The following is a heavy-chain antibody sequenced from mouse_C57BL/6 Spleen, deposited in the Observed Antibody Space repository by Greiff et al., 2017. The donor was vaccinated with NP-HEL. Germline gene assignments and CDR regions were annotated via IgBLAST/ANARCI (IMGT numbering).Heavy chain of an antibody. D-gene: IGHD2-4*01. CDR3: ASPYDYAWFAY. V-gene: IGHV5-17*01. Sequence: EVKLQESGGGLVKPGGSLKLSCAASGFTFSDYGMHWVRQAPEKGLEWVAYISSGSSTIYYADTVKGRFTISRDNAKNTLFLQMTSLRSEDTAMYYCASPYDYAWFAYWGQGTLVTVSA. J-gene: IGHJ3*01. CDR1: GFTFSDYG. CDR2: ISSGSSTI.